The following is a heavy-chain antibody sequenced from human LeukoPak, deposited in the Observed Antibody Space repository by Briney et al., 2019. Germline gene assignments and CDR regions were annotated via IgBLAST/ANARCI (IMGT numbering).Heavy chain of an antibody. CDR2: ISSSSSTI. CDR3: AREGLVDAFDI. CDR1: GFTFSSYS. V-gene: IGHV3-48*01. J-gene: IGHJ3*02. Sequence: PGGSLRLSCAASGFTFSSYSMNWVRQAPGKGLEWVSYISSSSSTIYYADSVKGRFTISRDNAKNSLYLQMNSLRAEDTAVYYCAREGLVDAFDIWGQGTMVTVSS. D-gene: IGHD1-26*01.